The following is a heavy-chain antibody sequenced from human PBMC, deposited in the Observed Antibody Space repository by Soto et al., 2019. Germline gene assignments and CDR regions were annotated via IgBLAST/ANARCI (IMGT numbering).Heavy chain of an antibody. Sequence: EVQLLESGGGLVEPGGSLRLSCAASGFIFSNHAMHWVRQAPGEGLEWVSGFRVNLITTNYADSVKGRFTITRDNSKNTVYLQMNSLRREDTAMYYCVREGRVGVEGFDFWGQGTLVTVSS. CDR2: FRVNLITT. CDR3: VREGRVGVEGFDF. D-gene: IGHD1-26*01. J-gene: IGHJ4*02. V-gene: IGHV3-23*01. CDR1: GFIFSNHA.